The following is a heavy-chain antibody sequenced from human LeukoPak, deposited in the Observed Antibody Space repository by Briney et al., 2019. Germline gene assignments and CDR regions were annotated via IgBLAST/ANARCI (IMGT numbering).Heavy chain of an antibody. J-gene: IGHJ4*02. D-gene: IGHD2-15*01. V-gene: IGHV4-39*07. CDR2: IYYSGST. CDR3: ASDTPADY. CDR1: GGSISSSSYY. Sequence: PSETLSLTCTVSGGSISSSSYYWGWIRQPPGKGLEWIGSIYYSGSTYYNPSLKSRVTISVDTSKNQFSLKLSSVTAADTAVYYCASDTPADYWGQGTLVTVSS.